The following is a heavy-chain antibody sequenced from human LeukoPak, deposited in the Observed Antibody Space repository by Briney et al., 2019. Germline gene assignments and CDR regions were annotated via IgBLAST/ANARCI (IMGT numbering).Heavy chain of an antibody. Sequence: GGSLRLSCAASGFTFSSYAMAWVRQTPGKGLEWVSSISGSGGSTNYADSVKDHFTIPRDNSKNTLYVQMDSLRVEDSAVYYCAKLPVMGSGYFDSSGYFDYWGQGALVIVSS. CDR1: GFTFSSYA. CDR2: ISGSGGST. J-gene: IGHJ4*02. V-gene: IGHV3-23*01. CDR3: AKLPVMGSGYFDSSGYFDY. D-gene: IGHD3-22*01.